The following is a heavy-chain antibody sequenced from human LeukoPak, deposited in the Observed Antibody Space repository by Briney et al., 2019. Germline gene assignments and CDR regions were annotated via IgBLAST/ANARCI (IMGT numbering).Heavy chain of an antibody. V-gene: IGHV3-23*01. Sequence: GGSLRLSCAASGFTFSSYAMSWVRQAPGKGLEWVSAISGSGGSTYYADSVKGRFTISRDNSKDTLFLQMNSLRAEDTAIYYCAKASSPSSGCITYWGQGTLVTVSS. D-gene: IGHD3-22*01. J-gene: IGHJ4*02. CDR3: AKASSPSSGCITY. CDR2: ISGSGGST. CDR1: GFTFSSYA.